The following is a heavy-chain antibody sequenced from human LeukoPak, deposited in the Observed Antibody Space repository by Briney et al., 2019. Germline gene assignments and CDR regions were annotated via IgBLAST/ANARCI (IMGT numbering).Heavy chain of an antibody. Sequence: GGSLRLSWAASGFTFSDYYMSWIRQAPGKGLEWVSYISSSGSTIYYADSVKGRFTISRDNAKNSLYLQMNSLRAEDTAVYYCGGASHDTLFDYWGQGTLVTVSS. CDR2: ISSSGSTI. J-gene: IGHJ4*02. CDR1: GFTFSDYY. D-gene: IGHD1-1*01. V-gene: IGHV3-11*01. CDR3: GGASHDTLFDY.